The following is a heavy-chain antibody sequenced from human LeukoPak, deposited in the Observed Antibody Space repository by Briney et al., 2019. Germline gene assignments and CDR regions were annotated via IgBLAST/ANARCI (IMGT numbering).Heavy chain of an antibody. J-gene: IGHJ4*02. CDR2: ISGSGGST. V-gene: IGHV3-23*01. CDR1: GFTFSSYA. Sequence: GGSLRLSXAASGFTFSSYAMSWVRQAPGKGLEWVSAISGSGGSTYYADSVKGRFTISRDNSKNTLYLQMNSLRAEDTAVYYCAKAGNQWLVRFDYWGQGTLVTVSS. CDR3: AKAGNQWLVRFDY. D-gene: IGHD6-19*01.